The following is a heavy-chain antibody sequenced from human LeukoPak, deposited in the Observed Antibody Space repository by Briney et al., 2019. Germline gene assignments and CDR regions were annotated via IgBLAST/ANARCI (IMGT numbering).Heavy chain of an antibody. J-gene: IGHJ4*02. CDR3: QSRFLEWLLDY. CDR1: GDSIRSNNYY. CDR2: IYDTGST. D-gene: IGHD3-3*01. Sequence: PSETLSLTCTVSGDSIRSNNYYWGWIRQPPGKGLEWIGSIYDTGSTFYNPSLKSRVIISVDTSKNQFSLKLSSVAAADTAVYYCQSRFLEWLLDYWGQGTLVTVSS. V-gene: IGHV4-39*01.